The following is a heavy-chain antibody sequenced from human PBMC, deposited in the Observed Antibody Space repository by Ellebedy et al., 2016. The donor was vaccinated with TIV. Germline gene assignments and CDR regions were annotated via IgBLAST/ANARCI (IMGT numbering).Heavy chain of an antibody. CDR3: AREGWLHRTGFDY. D-gene: IGHD5-24*01. Sequence: AASVKVSCKDSGNTFTDYFMHWVRQAPGQGLEWMGWINPVNGGTHYAQKLQGRVTLTTDTSTSTAYMELRSLTSDDTAVYFCAREGWLHRTGFDYWGQGTLVTVSS. CDR1: GNTFTDYF. V-gene: IGHV1-18*04. J-gene: IGHJ4*02. CDR2: INPVNGGT.